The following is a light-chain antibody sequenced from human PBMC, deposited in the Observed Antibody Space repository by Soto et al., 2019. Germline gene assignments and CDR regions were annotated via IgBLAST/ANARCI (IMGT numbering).Light chain of an antibody. CDR3: KQSYSTPHT. Sequence: DIQMTQSPSTLSGSVGDRVTITCRASQSISSYLNWYQQKPGKAPKLLIYAASSLQSGVQSRFSGSGSGTDFTLTIRSLQPEDFATYYCKQSYSTPHTFGQGTKVDI. J-gene: IGKJ1*01. V-gene: IGKV1-39*01. CDR1: QSISSY. CDR2: AAS.